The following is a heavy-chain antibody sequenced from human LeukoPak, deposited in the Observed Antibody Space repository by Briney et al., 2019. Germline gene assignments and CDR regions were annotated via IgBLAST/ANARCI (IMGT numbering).Heavy chain of an antibody. Sequence: KTSETLSLTCAVYGGSFSGYYWSWIRQPPGKGLEWIGEINHSGSTNYNPPLKSRVTISVDTSKNQFSLKLSSVTAADTAVYYCARGVTIFGVVTYGMDVWGQGTTVTVSS. CDR3: ARGVTIFGVVTYGMDV. V-gene: IGHV4-34*01. CDR1: GGSFSGYY. J-gene: IGHJ6*02. D-gene: IGHD3-3*01. CDR2: INHSGST.